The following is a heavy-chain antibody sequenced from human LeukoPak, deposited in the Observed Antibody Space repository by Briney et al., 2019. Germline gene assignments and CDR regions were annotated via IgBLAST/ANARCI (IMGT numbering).Heavy chain of an antibody. CDR3: ARELVGSLFDY. CDR2: IKQDGSEK. V-gene: IGHV3-7*01. CDR1: GFTFSRYW. D-gene: IGHD6-6*01. J-gene: IGHJ4*02. Sequence: GGSLRLSCAASGFTFSRYWMSWVRQAPGKGLEWVANIKQDGSEKYYVDSVKGRFTISRDNAKNSLYLQMNSLRAEDTAVYYCARELVGSLFDYWGQGTLVTVSS.